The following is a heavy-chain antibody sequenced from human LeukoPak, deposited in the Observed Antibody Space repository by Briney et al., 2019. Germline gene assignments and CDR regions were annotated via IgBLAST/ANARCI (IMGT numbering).Heavy chain of an antibody. J-gene: IGHJ4*02. CDR2: ISSSGSTI. V-gene: IGHV3-11*01. CDR3: AARVNPKAVPYFDY. Sequence: GGSLRLSCAASGFTFSDYYMSWIRQAPGKGLEWVSYISSSGSTIYYADSVKGRFTISRDNAKNSLCLQMNSLRAEDTAVYYCAARVNPKAVPYFDYWGQGTLVTVSS. D-gene: IGHD3-10*01. CDR1: GFTFSDYY.